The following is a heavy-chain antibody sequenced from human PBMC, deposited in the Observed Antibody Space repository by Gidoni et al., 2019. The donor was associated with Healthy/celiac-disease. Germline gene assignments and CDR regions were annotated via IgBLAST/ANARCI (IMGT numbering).Heavy chain of an antibody. Sequence: QVQLVQSGAEVKKPGSSVKVSCKASGGTFSSYAISWVRQAPGQGLEWMGGIIPIFGTANYAQKFQGRVTITADESTSTAYMELSSLRSEDTAVYYCASGYCSGGSCYSYYYGMDVWGQGTTVTVSS. CDR3: ASGYCSGGSCYSYYYGMDV. CDR1: GGTFSSYA. V-gene: IGHV1-69*01. J-gene: IGHJ6*02. D-gene: IGHD2-15*01. CDR2: IIPIFGTA.